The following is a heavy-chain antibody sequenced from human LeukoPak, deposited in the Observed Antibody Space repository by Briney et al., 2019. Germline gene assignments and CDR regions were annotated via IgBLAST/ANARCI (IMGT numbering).Heavy chain of an antibody. CDR1: GYTFTSYG. V-gene: IGHV1-18*01. Sequence: ASVKVSCKASGYTFTSYGISWVRQAPGQGPEWMGWISAYNGNTNYAQKLQGRVTMTTDTSTSTAYMELRSLRSDDTAVYYCARETTFYGSGSYYNDYWGQGTLVTVSS. D-gene: IGHD3-10*01. CDR2: ISAYNGNT. CDR3: ARETTFYGSGSYYNDY. J-gene: IGHJ4*02.